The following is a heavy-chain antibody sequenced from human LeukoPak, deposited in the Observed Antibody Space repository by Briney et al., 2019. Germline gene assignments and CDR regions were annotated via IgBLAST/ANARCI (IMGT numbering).Heavy chain of an antibody. V-gene: IGHV3-23*01. CDR2: ISGSGGST. J-gene: IGHJ4*02. CDR3: AKEYCGSTSCYVAY. CDR1: GLTFSIYA. Sequence: GGSLRLSCAPSGLTFSIYAVSWVRQAPGEGLEWVSGISGSGGSTYYAASVKGRFTISRDNSKNTLYLQMNSLRAEDTAVYYCAKEYCGSTSCYVAYWGQGTLVTVSS. D-gene: IGHD2-2*01.